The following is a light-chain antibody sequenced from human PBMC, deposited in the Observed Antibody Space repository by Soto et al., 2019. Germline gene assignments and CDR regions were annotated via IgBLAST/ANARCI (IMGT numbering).Light chain of an antibody. Sequence: DIQMTRSPSILSASVGDRVSITCLAIQSISSWLAWYQQKPGKAPNLLIHKASHLESGVPSRFSGSGSGTEFTLTISSLQPGDFATYYCQHYNTYPWTFGQGTKVDI. V-gene: IGKV1-5*03. CDR2: KAS. J-gene: IGKJ1*01. CDR1: QSISSW. CDR3: QHYNTYPWT.